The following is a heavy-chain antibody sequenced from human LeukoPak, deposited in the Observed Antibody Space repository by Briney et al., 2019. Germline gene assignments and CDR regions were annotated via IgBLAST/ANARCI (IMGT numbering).Heavy chain of an antibody. CDR1: GGSISSYY. J-gene: IGHJ3*02. Sequence: SETLSLTCTVSGGSISSYYWSWIRQPPGKGLEWIGYIYYSGSTNYNPSLKSRVTISVDTSKNQFSLKLSSVTAADTAVYYCARVGQSGYWAFDIWGQGTMVTVSS. CDR2: IYYSGST. CDR3: ARVGQSGYWAFDI. D-gene: IGHD3-22*01. V-gene: IGHV4-59*01.